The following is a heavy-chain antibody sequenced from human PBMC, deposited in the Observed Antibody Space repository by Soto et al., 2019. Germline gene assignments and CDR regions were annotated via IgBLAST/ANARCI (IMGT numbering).Heavy chain of an antibody. V-gene: IGHV4-59*01. CDR2: IYYSGST. J-gene: IGHJ5*02. Sequence: QVQLQESGPGLVKPSETLSLTCTVSGGSISSYYWSWIRQPPGKGLEWIGYIYYSGSTNYNPSLKSRVTISVDTSKNQFSLKLSSVTAADTAVYYCARAAMIASNWFDPGGQGTLVTVSS. D-gene: IGHD3-22*01. CDR3: ARAAMIASNWFDP. CDR1: GGSISSYY.